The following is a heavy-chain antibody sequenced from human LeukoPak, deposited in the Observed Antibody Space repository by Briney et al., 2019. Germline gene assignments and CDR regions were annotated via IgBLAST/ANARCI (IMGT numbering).Heavy chain of an antibody. Sequence: PGGSLRLSCAASGFTFSSYSMNWVRQAPGKGLEWVSSISSSSNYIYYADSVKGRFTISRDNAKNSLNLQMNSLRAEDTAVYYCARDLGQYYDTSDNWFDPWGQGTLVTVSS. CDR1: GFTFSSYS. CDR3: ARDLGQYYDTSDNWFDP. V-gene: IGHV3-21*01. J-gene: IGHJ5*02. CDR2: ISSSSNYI. D-gene: IGHD3-22*01.